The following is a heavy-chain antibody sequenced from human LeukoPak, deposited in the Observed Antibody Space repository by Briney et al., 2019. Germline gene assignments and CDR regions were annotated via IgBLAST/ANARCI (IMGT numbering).Heavy chain of an antibody. CDR2: IYTSGST. Sequence: PSETLSLTCTVSGDSISNYYWSWIRQPAGKGLEWIGRIYTSGSTNYNPSLKSRVTISVDTSKNQFSLKLSSVTAADTAVYYCASGWSGYQTDWGQGTLVTVSS. D-gene: IGHD2-2*01. CDR1: GDSISNYY. J-gene: IGHJ4*02. CDR3: ASGWSGYQTD. V-gene: IGHV4-4*07.